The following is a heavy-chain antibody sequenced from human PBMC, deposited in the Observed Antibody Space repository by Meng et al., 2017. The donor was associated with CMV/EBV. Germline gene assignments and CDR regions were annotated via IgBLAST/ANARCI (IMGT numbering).Heavy chain of an antibody. V-gene: IGHV4-31*02. J-gene: IGHJ5*02. CDR3: ARDTMVRGGVWFDP. Sequence: SGGSISSGVYYWSWIRQPPGKGLEWIGYIYYSGSTYYNPSLKSRVTISVDTSKNQFSLKLSSVTAADTAVYYCARDTMVRGGVWFDPWGQGTLVTVSS. CDR2: IYYSGST. CDR1: GGSISSGVYY. D-gene: IGHD3-10*01.